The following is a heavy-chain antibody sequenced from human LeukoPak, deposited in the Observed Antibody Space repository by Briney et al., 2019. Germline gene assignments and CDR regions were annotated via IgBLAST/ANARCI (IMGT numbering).Heavy chain of an antibody. J-gene: IGHJ4*02. Sequence: KSSETLSLTCTVSGGSISSYYWSWIRQPPGKGLEWIGYIYYSGSTNYNPSLKSRVTISVDTSKNQFSLKLSSVTAADTAVYYCALSGSYSGAYFDYWGQGTLVTVSS. CDR3: ALSGSYSGAYFDY. CDR2: IYYSGST. D-gene: IGHD1-26*01. V-gene: IGHV4-59*01. CDR1: GGSISSYY.